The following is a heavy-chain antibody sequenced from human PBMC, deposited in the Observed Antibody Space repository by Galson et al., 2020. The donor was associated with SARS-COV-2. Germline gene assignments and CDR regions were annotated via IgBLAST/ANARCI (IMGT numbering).Heavy chain of an antibody. D-gene: IGHD6-19*01. CDR3: ARGGAVAGTWWYFDL. V-gene: IGHV3-11*06. J-gene: IGHJ2*01. Sequence: GGSLRLSCAASGFTFSDYYMSWIRQAPGKGLEWVSYISSSSSYTNYADSVKGRFTISRDNAKNSLYLQMNSLRAEDTAVYYCARGGAVAGTWWYFDLWGRGTLVTVSS. CDR2: ISSSSSYT. CDR1: GFTFSDYY.